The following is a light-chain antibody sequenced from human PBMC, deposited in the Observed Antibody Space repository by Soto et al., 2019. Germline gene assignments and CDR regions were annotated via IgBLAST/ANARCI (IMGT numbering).Light chain of an antibody. Sequence: QPVLTQSSSASASLGSSVKLTCTLSSGHSTYIIAWHQQQPGKAPRYLMKLEGSGSYNRGSGVPDRFSGSSSGADRHLTISNLQSEDEADYYCETWHSNTWFFGGGTQLTVL. CDR3: ETWHSNTWF. V-gene: IGLV4-60*03. J-gene: IGLJ2*01. CDR2: LEGSGSY. CDR1: SGHSTYI.